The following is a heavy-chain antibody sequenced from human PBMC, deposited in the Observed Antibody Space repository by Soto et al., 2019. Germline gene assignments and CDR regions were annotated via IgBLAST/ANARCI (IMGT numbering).Heavy chain of an antibody. D-gene: IGHD3-3*01. J-gene: IGHJ6*02. CDR2: INHSGST. CDR1: GGSFSGYY. CDR3: ARGGITIFGVVGVYYYYGMDV. Sequence: QVQLQQWGAGLLKPSETLSLTCAVYGGSFSGYYWSWIRQPRGKGLEWIGEINHSGSTNYNPSLKSRVTISVDTSKNQFSLKLSSVTAADTAVYYCARGGITIFGVVGVYYYYGMDVWGQGTTVTVSS. V-gene: IGHV4-34*01.